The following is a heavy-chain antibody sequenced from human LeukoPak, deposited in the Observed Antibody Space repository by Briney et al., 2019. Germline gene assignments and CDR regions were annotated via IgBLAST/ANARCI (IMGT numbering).Heavy chain of an antibody. CDR1: GGSISSYY. Sequence: SETLSLTCTVSGGSISSYYWSWIRQPPGEGLEWIGYIYYSGSTNYNPSLKSRVTISVDTSKNQFSLKLSSVTAADTAVYYCARLSPRYYGMDVWGQGTTVTVSS. D-gene: IGHD3-16*02. CDR2: IYYSGST. J-gene: IGHJ6*02. V-gene: IGHV4-59*08. CDR3: ARLSPRYYGMDV.